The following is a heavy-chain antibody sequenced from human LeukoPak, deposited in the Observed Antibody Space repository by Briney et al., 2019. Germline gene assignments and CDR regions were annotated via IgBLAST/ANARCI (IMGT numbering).Heavy chain of an antibody. Sequence: GGSLRLSCAVSGLTFSNTWMSWVRQAPGKGLEWVGHIKTKTDGGTTDYAAPVKGRFTISRDDSKNTLYLQMNSLKTEDTAVYYCATEGYYVGFWGQGTLVTVSS. J-gene: IGHJ4*02. CDR3: ATEGYYVGF. D-gene: IGHD3-16*01. CDR2: IKTKTDGGTT. CDR1: GLTFSNTW. V-gene: IGHV3-15*01.